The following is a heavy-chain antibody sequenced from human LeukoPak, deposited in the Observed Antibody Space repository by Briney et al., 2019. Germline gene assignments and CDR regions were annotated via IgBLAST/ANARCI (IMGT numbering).Heavy chain of an antibody. Sequence: GRSLRLSCVASGFPFSSYWMTWVRQAPGKGLEWVANIKQDGSKKSYMDSVKGRFTISRDNAKNSLYLQMNSLRAEDTAIYYCTRVGYIDEGIDYWGQGTLVTVSS. CDR2: IKQDGSKK. CDR1: GFPFSSYW. D-gene: IGHD5-24*01. J-gene: IGHJ4*02. V-gene: IGHV3-7*04. CDR3: TRVGYIDEGIDY.